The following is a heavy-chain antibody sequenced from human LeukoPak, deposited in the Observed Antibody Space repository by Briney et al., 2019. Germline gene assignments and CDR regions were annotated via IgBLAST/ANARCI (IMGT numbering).Heavy chain of an antibody. CDR3: ARRMKLAAKGDAFDI. CDR2: IYYSGST. CDR1: GGSISSYY. Sequence: SETLSLTCTVSGGSISSYYWSWIRQPPGKGLEWIGYIYYSGSTNYNPSLKSRVTISVDTSRKQFSLKLNSVTAADTAVYYCARRMKLAAKGDAFDIWGQGTMVTVSS. V-gene: IGHV4-59*08. D-gene: IGHD2-15*01. J-gene: IGHJ3*02.